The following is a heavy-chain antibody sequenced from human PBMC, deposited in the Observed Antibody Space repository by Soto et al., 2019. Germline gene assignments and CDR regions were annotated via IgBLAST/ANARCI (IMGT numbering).Heavy chain of an antibody. D-gene: IGHD6-13*01. J-gene: IGHJ3*02. CDR1: GFTFGIYS. V-gene: IGHV3-21*01. CDR2: ISSSSSFI. CDR3: ARDRYSMNFGAIDI. Sequence: PGGSLRLSCAASGFTFGIYSVNWVRQAPGKGLEWVSSISSSSSFIYYADSLKGRFTISRDNAKNSVYLQVNSLRAEDTAVYYCARDRYSMNFGAIDIWGQGTMVTVSS.